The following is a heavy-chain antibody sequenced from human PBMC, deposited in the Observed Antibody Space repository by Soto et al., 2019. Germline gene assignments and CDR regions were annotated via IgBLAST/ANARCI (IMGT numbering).Heavy chain of an antibody. J-gene: IGHJ4*02. CDR3: AAGGGLPRYY. D-gene: IGHD5-12*01. CDR2: IYHSGST. V-gene: IGHV4-30-2*01. CDR1: GGSISSARYS. Sequence: SETLSLTCALSGGSISSARYSWSWIRQPPGKGLEWIGYIYHSGSTYYNPSLKSRVTISVDRSKNQFSLKLSSVTAADTAVYYCAAGGGLPRYYWGQGTLVTVSS.